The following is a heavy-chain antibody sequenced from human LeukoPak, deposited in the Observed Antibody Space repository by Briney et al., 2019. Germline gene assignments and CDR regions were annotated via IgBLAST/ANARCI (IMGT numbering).Heavy chain of an antibody. Sequence: SETLSLTCTVSGGSISSYYWSWIRQPAGKGLEWIGRIYTSGSTNYNPSLKSRVTMSVDTSKNQFSLKLSSVTAADTAVYYCARGDSSSWWYYFDYWGQGTLVTVSS. CDR3: ARGDSSSWWYYFDY. J-gene: IGHJ4*02. D-gene: IGHD6-13*01. CDR1: GGSISSYY. CDR2: IYTSGST. V-gene: IGHV4-4*07.